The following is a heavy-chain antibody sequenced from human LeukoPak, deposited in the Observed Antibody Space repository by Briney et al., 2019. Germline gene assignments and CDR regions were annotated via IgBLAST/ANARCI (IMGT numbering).Heavy chain of an antibody. V-gene: IGHV3-74*01. J-gene: IGHJ4*02. CDR1: GFAFSNER. Sequence: GGSLRLSCAASGFAFSNERMHWVRQAPGMGLFWVSYIDNDGTNPTYVDSVKGRFTISRDNAKSTLHLHMNSLRPEDTGVYFCAKSDPPLPYWGQGTQVTVSS. CDR3: AKSDPPLPY. CDR2: IDNDGTNP.